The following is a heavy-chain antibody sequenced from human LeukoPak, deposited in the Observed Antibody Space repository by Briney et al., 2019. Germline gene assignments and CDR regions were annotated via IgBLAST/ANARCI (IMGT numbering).Heavy chain of an antibody. CDR1: GGSISSSSYY. V-gene: IGHV4-39*07. D-gene: IGHD2-21*02. CDR2: IYYSGST. J-gene: IGHJ3*02. Sequence: SETLSLTCTVSGGSISSSSYYWAWIRQPPGKGLEWIGSIYYSGSTYYNPSLKSRVTISVDTSKNQFSLKLSSVTAADTAVYYCARDQKRVYCGGDCYHAFDIWGQGTMVTVSS. CDR3: ARDQKRVYCGGDCYHAFDI.